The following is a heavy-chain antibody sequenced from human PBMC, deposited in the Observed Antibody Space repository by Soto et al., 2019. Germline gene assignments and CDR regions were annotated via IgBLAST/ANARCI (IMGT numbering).Heavy chain of an antibody. CDR2: IDWDDDK. D-gene: IGHD3-22*01. Sequence: SGPTLVNPTQTLTLTCTFSGFSLSTSGMCVSWIRQPPGKALEWLALIDWDDDKYYSTSLKTRLTISKDTSKNQVVLTMTNMDPVDTATYYCARIVLYYYDSSGYRPSAYYYYGMDVWGQGTTVTVPS. CDR3: ARIVLYYYDSSGYRPSAYYYYGMDV. J-gene: IGHJ6*02. CDR1: GFSLSTSGMC. V-gene: IGHV2-70*01.